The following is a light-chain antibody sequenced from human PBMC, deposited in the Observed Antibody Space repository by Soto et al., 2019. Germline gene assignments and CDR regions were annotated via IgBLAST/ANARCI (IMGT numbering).Light chain of an antibody. Sequence: QSVLTQPPSVSGAPGQRVTISCTGSSSKIGAGYDVHWYQQLPGTAPKLLIYGNSNRPSGVPDRSSGSKSGTSASLAITGLQAQDEADYYCQSYDSSLSGWGVFGGGTKLTVL. CDR1: SSKIGAGYD. V-gene: IGLV1-40*01. J-gene: IGLJ2*01. CDR3: QSYDSSLSGWGV. CDR2: GNS.